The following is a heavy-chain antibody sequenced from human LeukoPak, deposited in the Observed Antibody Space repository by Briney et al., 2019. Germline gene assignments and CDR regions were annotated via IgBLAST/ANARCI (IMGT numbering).Heavy chain of an antibody. CDR3: ARGPITEYLGYYFYYMDV. D-gene: IGHD1-14*01. CDR2: MNPNSGNT. CDR1: GYTFTSYD. Sequence: ASVKVSCKASGYTFTSYDINWVRQATGQGLEWMGWMNPNSGNTSYEQKFQGRVTMTRNTSISTAYMELSSLRSEDTAVYYCARGPITEYLGYYFYYMDVWGKGTTLTVSS. J-gene: IGHJ6*03. V-gene: IGHV1-8*01.